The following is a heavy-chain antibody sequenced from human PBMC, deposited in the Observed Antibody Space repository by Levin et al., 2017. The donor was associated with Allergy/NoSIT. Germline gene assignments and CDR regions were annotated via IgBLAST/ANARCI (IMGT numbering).Heavy chain of an antibody. CDR1: GDSIGSRAFY. V-gene: IGHV4-39*01. J-gene: IGHJ4*02. D-gene: IGHD2-2*01. Sequence: SETLSLTCTVSGDSIGSRAFYWGWIRQPPGKGLEWVASIYYSGSTYYNPSLKSRVTVSVDTSKNQFSLKLTSVTAGDTAIYCCAIRVAPSSNWDCDYWGPGTLVTVSS. CDR3: AIRVAPSSNWDCDY. CDR2: IYYSGST.